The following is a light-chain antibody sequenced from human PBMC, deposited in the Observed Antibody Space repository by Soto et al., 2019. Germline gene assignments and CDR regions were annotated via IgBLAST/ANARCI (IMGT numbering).Light chain of an antibody. CDR1: QSVSSN. V-gene: IGKV3-11*01. J-gene: IGKJ5*01. Sequence: EMVMTQSPAILSVSPGESATLSCRASQSVSSNLAWYQQKPGQAPRLLIYGASTRATGIPARFSGSGSGTDFTLSISSLEPEDFAVYHCQQRSNWPSITFGQGTRLEIK. CDR3: QQRSNWPSIT. CDR2: GAS.